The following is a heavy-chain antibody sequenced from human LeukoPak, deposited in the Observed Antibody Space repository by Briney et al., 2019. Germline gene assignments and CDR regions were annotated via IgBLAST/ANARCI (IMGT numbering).Heavy chain of an antibody. J-gene: IGHJ4*02. CDR2: LSWNGGNT. D-gene: IGHD3-22*01. CDR1: GFTVSSNY. CDR3: ARIDSSSLDY. V-gene: IGHV3-20*04. Sequence: GGSLRLSCAASGFTVSSNYMSWVRQAPGKGLEWLSDLSWNGGNTRYGDSVKGRFTISRDNAKNSLYLQMNSLRAEDTAFYYCARIDSSSLDYWGQGTLVTVSS.